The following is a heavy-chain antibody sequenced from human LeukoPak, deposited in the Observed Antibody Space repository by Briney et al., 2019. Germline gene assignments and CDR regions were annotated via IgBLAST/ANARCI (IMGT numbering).Heavy chain of an antibody. J-gene: IGHJ3*02. CDR3: AKVGEYCSSTSCPDAFDI. Sequence: GGSLRLSCAASGFTFSSYWMSWVRQAPGKGLEWVANIKQDGSEKYYVDSVKGRFTISRDNAKNSLYLQMNSLRAEDTAVYYCAKVGEYCSSTSCPDAFDIWGQGTMVTVSS. CDR2: IKQDGSEK. CDR1: GFTFSSYW. V-gene: IGHV3-7*01. D-gene: IGHD2-2*01.